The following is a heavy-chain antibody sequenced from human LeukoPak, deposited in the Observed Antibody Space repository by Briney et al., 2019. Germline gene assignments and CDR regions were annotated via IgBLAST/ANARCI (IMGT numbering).Heavy chain of an antibody. CDR1: GYTFTGYY. CDR3: ASGVVLVTGIVGDKEGDAFDI. CDR2: INPNSGGT. D-gene: IGHD1-26*01. Sequence: ASVKVSCKASGYTFTGYYMHWVRQAPGQGLEWMGWINPNSGGTNYAQKFQGRVTMTRDTSISTAYMELSSLRSEDTAVYYCASGVVLVTGIVGDKEGDAFDIWGQGTMVTVSS. J-gene: IGHJ3*02. V-gene: IGHV1-2*02.